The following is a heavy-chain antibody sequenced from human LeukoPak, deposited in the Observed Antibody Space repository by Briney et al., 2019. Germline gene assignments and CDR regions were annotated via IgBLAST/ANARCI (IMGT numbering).Heavy chain of an antibody. CDR3: ARIGGQQLVKVQK. V-gene: IGHV3-48*01. D-gene: IGHD6-13*01. CDR1: GFTFSSYS. Sequence: PGGSLRLSCAASGFTFSSYSMNWVRQAPGKGLEWVSYISSSSSTIYYADSVKGRFTISRDNAKNSLYLRMNSLRAEDTAVYYCARIGGQQLVKVQKWGQGTLVTVSS. CDR2: ISSSSSTI. J-gene: IGHJ4*02.